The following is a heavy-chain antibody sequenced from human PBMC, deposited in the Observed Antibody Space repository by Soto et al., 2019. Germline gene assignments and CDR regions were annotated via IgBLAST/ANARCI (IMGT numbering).Heavy chain of an antibody. D-gene: IGHD5-12*01. CDR2: IYYSGST. Sequence: XXTLSLPFTVSGGSISSSSYYWGSIRQPPGKGLEWIGSIYYSGSTYYNPSLKRRVTISVDTSKNQFSLKLSSVTAADTAVYYCARHTATRHDYWGQGTLVTVSS. V-gene: IGHV4-39*01. CDR3: ARHTATRHDY. J-gene: IGHJ4*02. CDR1: GGSISSSSYY.